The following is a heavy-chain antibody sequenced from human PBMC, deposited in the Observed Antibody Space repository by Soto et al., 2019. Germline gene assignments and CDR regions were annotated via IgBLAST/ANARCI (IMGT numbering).Heavy chain of an antibody. D-gene: IGHD1-26*01. Sequence: QVQLVQSGAEVKKPGSSVKVYCKASGGTFSSYSINWVRQAPGQGLEWMGEIIPIFGTANYAQKFQGRVTITADESTSTAYMELSSLRSDDTAVYYCARDGGRHSGGIDYWGQGTLVTVYS. V-gene: IGHV1-69*01. CDR2: IIPIFGTA. J-gene: IGHJ4*02. CDR3: ARDGGRHSGGIDY. CDR1: GGTFSSYS.